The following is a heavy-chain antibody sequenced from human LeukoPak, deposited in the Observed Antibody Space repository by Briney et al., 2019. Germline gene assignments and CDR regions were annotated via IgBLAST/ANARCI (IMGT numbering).Heavy chain of an antibody. J-gene: IGHJ4*02. D-gene: IGHD3-22*01. CDR3: ASSGYYFYFDN. CDR1: GDSISSSSYY. Sequence: SETLSLTCNVSGDSISSSSYYWGWIRQPPGKGLEWIGSIYYRGSTYYNPSLKSRVTISVDTSKNQFSLKLTSVTAADTAVYYCASSGYYFYFDNWGQGTLVTVSS. CDR2: IYYRGST. V-gene: IGHV4-39*01.